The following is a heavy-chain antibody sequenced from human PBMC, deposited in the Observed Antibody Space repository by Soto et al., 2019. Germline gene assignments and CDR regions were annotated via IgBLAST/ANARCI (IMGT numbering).Heavy chain of an antibody. CDR1: GYTFTSYA. D-gene: IGHD6-19*01. CDR2: INAGNGNT. V-gene: IGHV1-3*05. Sequence: QVQLVQSGAEEKKPGASVKVSCKASGYTFTSYAMHWVRQAPGQRLEWMGWINAGNGNTKYSQKFQGRVTITRDTSASTADIELSSLRSEDTAVYYCARGGGWYVWFDPWGQGTLVTVSS. J-gene: IGHJ5*02. CDR3: ARGGGWYVWFDP.